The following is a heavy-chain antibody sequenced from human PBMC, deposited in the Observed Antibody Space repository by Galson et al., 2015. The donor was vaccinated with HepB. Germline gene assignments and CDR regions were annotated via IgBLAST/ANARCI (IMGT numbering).Heavy chain of an antibody. CDR3: ARDLSGAARYFDC. Sequence: SLRLSCAASGFSFSSHSMNWVRQAPGKGLEWISYISSSSGTTYYADSVKDRFTISRDNAKNSLYLQMNSLRAEDTAVYFCARDLSGAARYFDCWGQGTLVTVSS. V-gene: IGHV3-48*01. CDR1: GFSFSSHS. J-gene: IGHJ4*02. CDR2: ISSSSGTT. D-gene: IGHD6-6*01.